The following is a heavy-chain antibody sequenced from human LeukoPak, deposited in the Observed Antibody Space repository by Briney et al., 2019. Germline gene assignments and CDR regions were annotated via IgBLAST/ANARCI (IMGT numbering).Heavy chain of an antibody. CDR3: ARTLYDFWSGYPPLDP. J-gene: IGHJ5*02. CDR1: GFTFSSYA. D-gene: IGHD3-3*01. Sequence: GGSLRLSCAASGFTFSSYAMHWVRQAPGKGLEYVSAISSNGGSTYYANSVKGRFTISRDNPKSTLYLQMGSLRAEDMAVYYCARTLYDFWSGYPPLDPWGQGTLVTVSS. V-gene: IGHV3-64*01. CDR2: ISSNGGST.